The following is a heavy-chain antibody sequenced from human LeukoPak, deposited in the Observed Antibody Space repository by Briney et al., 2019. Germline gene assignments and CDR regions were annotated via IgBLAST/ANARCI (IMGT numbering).Heavy chain of an antibody. V-gene: IGHV3-9*01. CDR1: GFIFDDYA. J-gene: IGHJ4*02. Sequence: GGSLRLSCGGSGFIFDDYAMHWVRQVPGKGLEWVSGIIWNSGERGYADSVKGRFTISRDNTKNTLYLEMDSLRVEDTALYHCGKDMGVVLNYYGSGNYGVDYWGQGTLVTVSS. CDR3: GKDMGVVLNYYGSGNYGVDY. D-gene: IGHD3-10*01. CDR2: IIWNSGER.